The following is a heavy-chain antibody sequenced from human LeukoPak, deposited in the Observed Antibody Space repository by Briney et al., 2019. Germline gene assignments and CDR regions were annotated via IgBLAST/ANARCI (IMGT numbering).Heavy chain of an antibody. V-gene: IGHV3-30*04. J-gene: IGHJ6*03. CDR3: ARDPTLTSNYYYYYYMDV. CDR2: ISNDGDKK. Sequence: GGSLRLSCAASGFTFRNYAMHWVRQTPGKGLEWVAVISNDGDKKYYAESVKGLSTISRDNSKNTLYLQMNSLRAEDTGVYYCARDPTLTSNYYYYYYMDVWGKGTTVTVSS. D-gene: IGHD2-2*01. CDR1: GFTFRNYA.